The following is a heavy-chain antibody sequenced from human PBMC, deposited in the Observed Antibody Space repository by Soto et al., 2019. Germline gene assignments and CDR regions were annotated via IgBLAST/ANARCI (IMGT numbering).Heavy chain of an antibody. V-gene: IGHV4-34*01. CDR2: INHSGST. D-gene: IGHD6-13*01. CDR3: ARGRGSSWYRNYYYMDV. Sequence: PSETLSLTCAVYGGSFSGYYWSWIRQPPGKGLEWIGEINHSGSTNYNPSLKSRVTISVDTSKNQFSLKLSSVTAADTAVYYCARGRGSSWYRNYYYMDVWGKGTTVTVSS. CDR1: GGSFSGYY. J-gene: IGHJ6*03.